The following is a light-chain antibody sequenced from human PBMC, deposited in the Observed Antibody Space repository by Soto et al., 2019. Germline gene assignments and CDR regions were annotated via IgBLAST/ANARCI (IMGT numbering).Light chain of an antibody. V-gene: IGLV1-51*02. CDR2: ANN. J-gene: IGLJ3*02. CDR1: SSNIGNNY. Sequence: QSVLTQPPSVSAAPGQKVTISCSGSSSNIGNNYVSWYQQLPGTAHKLLIYANNKRPSGIPDRFSGSKSGTSATLGITGLQTGDEADYYCGTWDSSLSAGVFGGGTKLTVL. CDR3: GTWDSSLSAGV.